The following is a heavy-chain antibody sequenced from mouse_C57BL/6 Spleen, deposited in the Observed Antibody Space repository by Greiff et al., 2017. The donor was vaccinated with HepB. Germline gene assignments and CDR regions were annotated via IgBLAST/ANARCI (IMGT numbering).Heavy chain of an antibody. V-gene: IGHV1-76*01. CDR2: IYPGSGNT. J-gene: IGHJ3*01. CDR1: GYTFTDYC. Sequence: VQLQQSGAELVRPGASVKLSCKASGYTFTDYCINWVKQRPGQGLEWIARIYPGSGNTYYNEKFKGKATLTAEKSSSTAYMQLSSLTSEDSAVYFCASRGFAYWGQGTLVTVSA. CDR3: ASRGFAY.